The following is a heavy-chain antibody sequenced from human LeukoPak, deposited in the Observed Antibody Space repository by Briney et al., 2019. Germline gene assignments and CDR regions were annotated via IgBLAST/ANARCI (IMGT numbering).Heavy chain of an antibody. J-gene: IGHJ6*03. Sequence: GGSLRLSCAASGFTFSGYNMRWIRQAPGKGLDWVSSISRSGSTKYYADSVKGRFTISRDNAKNSLFLQMNSLRAEDTAVYYCARVLRYCSGGNCYSGGLGYMDVWGKGTTVTISS. CDR1: GFTFSGYN. D-gene: IGHD2-15*01. CDR2: ISRSGSTK. CDR3: ARVLRYCSGGNCYSGGLGYMDV. V-gene: IGHV3-11*01.